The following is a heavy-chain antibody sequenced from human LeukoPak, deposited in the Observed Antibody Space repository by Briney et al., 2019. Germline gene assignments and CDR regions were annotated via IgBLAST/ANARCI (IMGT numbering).Heavy chain of an antibody. J-gene: IGHJ3*02. D-gene: IGHD3-22*01. V-gene: IGHV5-51*01. Sequence: GESLKISCKGSGYTFTSYWIGWVRHMPGKGLEWMGIIYPGDSDPRYSPSFQDQVTISADNSISTAYLQLSSRKASDTAVYYCARGVVVMQHDAFDIWGQGTMLTVSS. CDR2: IYPGDSDP. CDR1: GYTFTSYW. CDR3: ARGVVVMQHDAFDI.